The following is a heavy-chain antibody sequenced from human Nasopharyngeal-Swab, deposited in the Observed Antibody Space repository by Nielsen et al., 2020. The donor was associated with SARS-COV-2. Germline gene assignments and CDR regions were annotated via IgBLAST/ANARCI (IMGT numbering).Heavy chain of an antibody. Sequence: GESLKISCAASGFTFNNYNFNWVRQAPGKGLEWVSSISSSSSYIYYADSVKGRFTTPRDNAKNSLYLQMNSLRAEDTAVYYCAKDWDITFGGVPASWGQGTLVTVSS. CDR2: ISSSSSYI. J-gene: IGHJ5*02. V-gene: IGHV3-21*01. D-gene: IGHD3-16*01. CDR1: GFTFNNYN. CDR3: AKDWDITFGGVPAS.